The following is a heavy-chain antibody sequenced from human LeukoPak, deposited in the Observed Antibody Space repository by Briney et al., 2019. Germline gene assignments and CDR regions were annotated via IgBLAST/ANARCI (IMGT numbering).Heavy chain of an antibody. CDR3: ATGLRFYYYMDV. J-gene: IGHJ6*03. Sequence: VKVSCKVSGYTFTDYYMHWVQQAPGKGLEWMGLVYPEDGETIYAEKFQGRVTITADTSTDTAYMELSSLRSEDTAVYYCATGLRFYYYMDVWGKGTTVTVSS. V-gene: IGHV1-69-2*01. CDR1: GYTFTDYY. D-gene: IGHD3-3*01. CDR2: VYPEDGET.